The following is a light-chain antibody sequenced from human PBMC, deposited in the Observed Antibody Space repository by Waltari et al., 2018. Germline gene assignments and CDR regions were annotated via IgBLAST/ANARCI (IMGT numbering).Light chain of an antibody. V-gene: IGKV3-20*01. CDR2: GAS. CDR3: QQYGTSPRT. Sequence: DIVLTQSPGTLSLSPGERATLSCRASQSVSGSSLAWYQQKPGQAPRLLIYGASSRVAGIPDRFSGSGSGTDFTLNISSLEPEDFAVYYCQQYGTSPRTFGQGTKLEIK. J-gene: IGKJ2*01. CDR1: QSVSGSS.